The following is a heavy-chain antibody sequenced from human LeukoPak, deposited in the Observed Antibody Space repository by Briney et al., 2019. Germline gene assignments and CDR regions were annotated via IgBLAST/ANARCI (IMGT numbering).Heavy chain of an antibody. CDR2: IRFDGDNE. CDR1: GFTFSSYG. Sequence: GGSLRLSCAASGFTFSSYGMHWVRQAPGKGLEWVAFIRFDGDNEYYTDSVKGRFTLSRDNSKNTLYLQMNSLSAADTAVYYCAKDLLVWGGSPGNYFDYWGQGTLVSVSS. J-gene: IGHJ4*02. CDR3: AKDLLVWGGSPGNYFDY. V-gene: IGHV3-30*02. D-gene: IGHD2-8*02.